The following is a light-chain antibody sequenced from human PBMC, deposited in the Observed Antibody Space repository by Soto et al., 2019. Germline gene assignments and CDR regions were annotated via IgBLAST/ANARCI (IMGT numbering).Light chain of an antibody. Sequence: EIVMSQSPATLSLHQRERATLSCRASQSVSSNLAWYQQKPGQAPRFLIYGASTRATGIPDRFSGGGSGTDFTLTISRLEPEDFAVYYCPQFGNYPLTSGGGTNAAIK. CDR3: PQFGNYPLT. V-gene: IGKV3-20*01. CDR2: GAS. CDR1: QSVSSN. J-gene: IGKJ4*01.